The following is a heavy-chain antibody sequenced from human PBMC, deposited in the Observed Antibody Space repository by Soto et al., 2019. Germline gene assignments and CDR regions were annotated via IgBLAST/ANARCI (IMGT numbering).Heavy chain of an antibody. CDR2: IYATGTT. D-gene: IGHD1-1*01. Sequence: SETLYLTCTVSGASISGFYWSWIRKSAGKGLEWIGRIYATGTTDYNPSLKSRVMMSVDTSKKQFSLKLRSVTAADTAVYYCVRDGTKTLRDWFDPWGQGISVTVSS. CDR3: VRDGTKTLRDWFDP. CDR1: GASISGFY. J-gene: IGHJ5*02. V-gene: IGHV4-4*07.